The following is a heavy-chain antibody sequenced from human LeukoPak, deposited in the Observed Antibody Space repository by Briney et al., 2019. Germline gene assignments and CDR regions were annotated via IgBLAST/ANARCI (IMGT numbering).Heavy chain of an antibody. CDR3: AKSRWPPTYYYDSSGYLFDY. V-gene: IGHV3-23*01. CDR1: GFTFSSYA. Sequence: PGGSLRLSCAAPGFTFSSYAMTWVRQAPGKGLKWVSIISGSGGSTYYADSVKGRFTISRDNSKNTLYLQMNSLRAEDTAVYYCAKSRWPPTYYYDSSGYLFDYRGQGTLVTVSS. D-gene: IGHD3-22*01. CDR2: ISGSGGST. J-gene: IGHJ4*02.